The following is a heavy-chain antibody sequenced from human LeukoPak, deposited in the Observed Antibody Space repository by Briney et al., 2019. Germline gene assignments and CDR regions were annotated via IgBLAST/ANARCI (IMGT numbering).Heavy chain of an antibody. D-gene: IGHD1-26*01. CDR3: ARDSGSYLVSFDY. CDR2: IYYSGST. CDR1: GGSISSGGYY. J-gene: IGHJ4*02. V-gene: IGHV4-61*08. Sequence: SETLSLTCTVTGGSISSGGYYWSWIRQHPGTGLEWIGYIYYSGSTNYNPSLKSRVTISVDTSKNQFSLNLSSVTAADTAVYYCARDSGSYLVSFDYWGQGTLVTVSS.